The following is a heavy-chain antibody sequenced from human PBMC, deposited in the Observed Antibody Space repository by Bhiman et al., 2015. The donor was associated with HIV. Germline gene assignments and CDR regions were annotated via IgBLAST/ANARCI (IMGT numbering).Heavy chain of an antibody. V-gene: IGHV3-30*02. CDR3: VKILSAHCGGDICIDYFQH. CDR1: GFTFRSYG. CDR2: IRYDGSNK. J-gene: IGHJ1*01. Sequence: QVQLVESGGGVVQPGGSLRLSCAASGFTFRSYGMHWVRQAPGKGLEWVAFIRYDGSNKFYADSVKGRFTISRDNSKNTLYLQMNSLKVEDTAVYYCVKILSAHCGGDICIDYFQHWGKGTLVTVS. D-gene: IGHD2-21*02.